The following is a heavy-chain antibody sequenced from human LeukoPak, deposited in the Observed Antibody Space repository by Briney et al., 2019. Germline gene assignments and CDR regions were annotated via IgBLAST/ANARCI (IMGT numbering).Heavy chain of an antibody. CDR1: GYTFTGYY. CDR2: INPNSGGT. Sequence: ASVKVSCKASGYTFTGYYMHWVRQAPGQGLEWMGWINPNSGGTNYAQKFQGRVTMTRDTSISTAYMELSRLRSDDTAVYYCAREWGLRITILESGYAFDPWGQGTLVTVSS. J-gene: IGHJ5*02. V-gene: IGHV1-2*02. CDR3: AREWGLRITILESGYAFDP. D-gene: IGHD3-3*01.